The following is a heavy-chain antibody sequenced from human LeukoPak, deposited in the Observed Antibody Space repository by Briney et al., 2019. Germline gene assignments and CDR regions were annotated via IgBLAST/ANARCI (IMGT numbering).Heavy chain of an antibody. V-gene: IGHV3-20*04. Sequence: PGGSLRLSCEASGFTFDDYGMSWVRQAPGKGLEWVSSINWFGGTTNYGDSVKGRFTISRDNAKNSLYLQMNSLRAEDTALYYCARGGYRQLAYFDYWGQGILVTVSS. D-gene: IGHD6-13*01. J-gene: IGHJ4*02. CDR3: ARGGYRQLAYFDY. CDR2: INWFGGTT. CDR1: GFTFDDYG.